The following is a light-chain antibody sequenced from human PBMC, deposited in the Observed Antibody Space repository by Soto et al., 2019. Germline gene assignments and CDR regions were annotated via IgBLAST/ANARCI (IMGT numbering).Light chain of an antibody. J-gene: IGKJ1*01. V-gene: IGKV1-5*03. Sequence: DVQMTQSPSTLAASVGDRVTITCRASQSIDTWLAWHQQKPGQVPKLLISKASSLESGVPSRFSGSGSGTEFTLTISSLQPDDFATYYCQQYNSYSPTFGQGTKVDIK. CDR1: QSIDTW. CDR3: QQYNSYSPT. CDR2: KAS.